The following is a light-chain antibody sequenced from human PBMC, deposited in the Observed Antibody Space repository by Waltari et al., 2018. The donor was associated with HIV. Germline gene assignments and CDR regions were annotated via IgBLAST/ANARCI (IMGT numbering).Light chain of an antibody. CDR1: RTVLYHSDNQNY. Sequence: DIVMPQSPAPLAVSLGATVSINCKSSRTVLYHSDNQNYLDWYQQKPGQAPRVLISWASTRAVGVPSSIPALGVPERFSGSGSGTNFTLTISGLQEDDVATYYCQQYFSLPPTFGGGTRVERK. V-gene: IGKV4-1*01. CDR3: QQYFSLPPT. J-gene: IGKJ4*01. CDR2: WAS.